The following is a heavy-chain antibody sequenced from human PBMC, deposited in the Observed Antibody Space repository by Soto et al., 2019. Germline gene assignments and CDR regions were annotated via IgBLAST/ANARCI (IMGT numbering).Heavy chain of an antibody. CDR2: MNPNSGDT. D-gene: IGHD3-3*02. J-gene: IGHJ6*02. CDR1: GYTFSTND. Sequence: ASVKVSCKASGYTFSTNDFAWVRQATGQGLEWMGWMNPNSGDTNYARKFQGRVTMTRDTSIKTVYMELSSLRSDDTAVYYCARALIGFLDWLPDNYYYGMDVWGQGTTVTVSS. CDR3: ARALIGFLDWLPDNYYYGMDV. V-gene: IGHV1-2*02.